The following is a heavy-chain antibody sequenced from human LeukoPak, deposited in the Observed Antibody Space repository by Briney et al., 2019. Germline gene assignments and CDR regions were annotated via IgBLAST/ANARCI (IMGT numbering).Heavy chain of an antibody. CDR3: ARDLLQYFDWLTMAGY. Sequence: ASVKVSCKASGYTFTSYGSSGVGQAPGQGLEGVGWRSAYNGNTKYAQRLQGRVTMTTDTSPTTAYVELRSLRSDATAVYYCARDLLQYFDWLTMAGYWGQGTLVSVSS. CDR1: GYTFTSYG. CDR2: RSAYNGNT. J-gene: IGHJ4*02. V-gene: IGHV1-18*01. D-gene: IGHD3-9*01.